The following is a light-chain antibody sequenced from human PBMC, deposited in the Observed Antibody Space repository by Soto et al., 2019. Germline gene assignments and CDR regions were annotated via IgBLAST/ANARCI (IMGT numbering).Light chain of an antibody. CDR2: DAY. Sequence: EIVLTQSPGTLSLSPGERATLSCRASQSVSSSYLAWYQQKLGQAPRLLIYDAYTRATGVGDRFTGSGSATDFSLTITSLEPEDFAVYYCQQRGKWPSTFGPGTKVEMK. J-gene: IGKJ2*02. CDR1: QSVSSSY. CDR3: QQRGKWPST. V-gene: IGKV3D-20*02.